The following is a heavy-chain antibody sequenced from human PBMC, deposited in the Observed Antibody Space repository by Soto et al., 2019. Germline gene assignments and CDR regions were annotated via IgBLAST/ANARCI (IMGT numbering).Heavy chain of an antibody. V-gene: IGHV1-8*01. CDR2: MNPNSGNT. CDR3: ARKITTRGMDV. D-gene: IGHD1-1*01. Sequence: ASVKVSCKASGYTFTSYDINWVRQATGQGLEWMGWMNPNSGNTGYAQKIQGRVTMTRNTSLTTAYMELSSLRSEDTAVYYCARKITTRGMDVWGKGTRVTVAS. J-gene: IGHJ6*04. CDR1: GYTFTSYD.